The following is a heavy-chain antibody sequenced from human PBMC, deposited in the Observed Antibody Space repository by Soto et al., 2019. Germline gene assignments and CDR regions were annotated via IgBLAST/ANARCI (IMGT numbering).Heavy chain of an antibody. CDR1: GFTFSSYA. V-gene: IGHV3-23*01. CDR3: AKDEIGPYYDFWSGYYLYY. CDR2: ISGSGGST. D-gene: IGHD3-3*01. J-gene: IGHJ4*02. Sequence: GGSLRLSCAASGFTFSSYAMSWVRQAPGKGLEWVSGISGSGGSTYYADSVKGRFTISRDNSKNTLYLQMNSLRAEDTAVYYCAKDEIGPYYDFWSGYYLYYWGQGTLVTVSS.